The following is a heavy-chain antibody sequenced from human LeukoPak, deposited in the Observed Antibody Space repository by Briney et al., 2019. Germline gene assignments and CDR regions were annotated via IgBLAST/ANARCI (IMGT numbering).Heavy chain of an antibody. J-gene: IGHJ4*02. Sequence: SETLSLTCSVSGGSISSISYYWGWIRQPPGKGLEWVGNIYSSGKSYNNPFLKSRVIMSVDTSNNQSSLKLTSGTAADTAVYYCARQGVVGATGFDYWGQGTLVTVSS. D-gene: IGHD1-26*01. CDR1: GGSISSISYY. CDR3: ARQGVVGATGFDY. V-gene: IGHV4-39*01. CDR2: IYSSGKS.